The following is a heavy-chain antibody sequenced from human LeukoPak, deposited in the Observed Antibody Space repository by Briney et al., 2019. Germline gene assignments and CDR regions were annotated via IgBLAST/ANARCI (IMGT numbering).Heavy chain of an antibody. CDR3: ARDDPGSGSYYIYYYYYMDV. J-gene: IGHJ6*03. Sequence: GASVKVSCKASGYTFTSYGISWVRQAPGQGLEWMGWISAYNGNTNYAQKLQGRVTMTTDTSTSTAYMELRSLRSDDTAVYYCARDDPGSGSYYIYYYYYMDVWGKGTTVTISS. CDR2: ISAYNGNT. V-gene: IGHV1-18*01. D-gene: IGHD3-10*01. CDR1: GYTFTSYG.